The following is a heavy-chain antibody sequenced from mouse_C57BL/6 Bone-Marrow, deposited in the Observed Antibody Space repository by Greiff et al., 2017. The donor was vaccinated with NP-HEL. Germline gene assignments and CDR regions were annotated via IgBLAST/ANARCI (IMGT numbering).Heavy chain of an antibody. CDR1: GFTFSSYG. D-gene: IGHD2-3*01. CDR3: ARMGHDGYLDY. CDR2: ISSGGSYT. V-gene: IGHV5-6*01. Sequence: EVHLVESGGDLVKPGGSLKLSCAASGFTFSSYGMSWVRQTPDKRLEWVATISSGGSYTYYPDSVKGRFPISRDNAKNTLYLQMSSLKSEDTAMYYCARMGHDGYLDYWGQGTTLTVSS. J-gene: IGHJ2*01.